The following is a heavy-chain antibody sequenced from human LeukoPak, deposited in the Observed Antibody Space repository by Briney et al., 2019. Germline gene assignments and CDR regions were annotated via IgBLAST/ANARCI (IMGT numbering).Heavy chain of an antibody. CDR2: INSDGSST. V-gene: IGHV3-74*01. J-gene: IGHJ4*02. Sequence: GGSLRLSCAASGFTFSSYWMYWVRQAPGKGLVWVSRINSDGSSTTYADSVKGRFTISRDNSKNTLYLQMNSLRREDTAIYYCARDSTAGGNYFDFWGQGVLVTISS. D-gene: IGHD3-16*01. CDR1: GFTFSSYW. CDR3: ARDSTAGGNYFDF.